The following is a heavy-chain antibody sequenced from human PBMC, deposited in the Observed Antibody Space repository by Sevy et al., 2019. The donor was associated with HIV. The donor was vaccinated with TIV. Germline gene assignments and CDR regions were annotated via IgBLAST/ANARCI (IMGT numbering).Heavy chain of an antibody. J-gene: IGHJ4*02. Sequence: GESLKISCAASGFTFTIYAMTWVRQAPGKGLEWVSGISGSGDTTYYADSVKGRFTISRDNSKNTLYLQMNSLRAGDTAVYYCAKESGKYLGGNIDCWGQGTLVTVSS. V-gene: IGHV3-23*01. CDR1: GFTFTIYA. CDR3: AKESGKYLGGNIDC. CDR2: ISGSGDTT. D-gene: IGHD1-26*01.